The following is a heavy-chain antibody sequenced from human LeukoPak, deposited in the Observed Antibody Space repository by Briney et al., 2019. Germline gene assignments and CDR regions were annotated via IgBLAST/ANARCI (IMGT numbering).Heavy chain of an antibody. V-gene: IGHV3-48*03. J-gene: IGHJ6*04. Sequence: GGSLRLACAASGFTVSSYAMSWVRQAPGKGLVWVSYISSSGSTIYYADSVKGRFTISRDNAKNSLYLQMNSLRADDTAVYYCAELGITMIGGVWGKGTTVTISS. D-gene: IGHD3-10*02. CDR3: AELGITMIGGV. CDR2: ISSSGSTI. CDR1: GFTVSSYA.